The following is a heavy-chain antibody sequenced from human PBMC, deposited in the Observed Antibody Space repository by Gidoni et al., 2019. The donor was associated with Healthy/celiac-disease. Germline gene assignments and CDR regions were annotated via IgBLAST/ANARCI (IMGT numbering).Heavy chain of an antibody. D-gene: IGHD1-20*01. CDR2: INPNSGGT. CDR3: ARGGDAYNWNEPRPPHWYFDL. V-gene: IGHV1-2*04. J-gene: IGHJ2*01. CDR1: GYTFTGSY. Sequence: QVQLVQSGAEVKKPGASVKVSCKASGYTFTGSYMHWVRHAPGQVLDWMGWINPNSGGTNYAQKFQGWVTMTRDTSISTAYMELSRLRSDDTAVYYCARGGDAYNWNEPRPPHWYFDLWGRGTLVTVSS.